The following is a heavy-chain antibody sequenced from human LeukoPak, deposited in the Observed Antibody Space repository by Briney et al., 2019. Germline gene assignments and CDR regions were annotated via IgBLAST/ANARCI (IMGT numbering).Heavy chain of an antibody. CDR2: IWFDGSNK. CDR3: ARKAGSXXXLNLDY. D-gene: IGHD3-22*01. J-gene: IGHJ4*02. V-gene: IGHV3-33*01. CDR1: GFTFXXXX. Sequence: RLSXAASGFTFXXXXXHWXXXXPXXGXEWXXIIWFDGSNKYYADSVKGRFTISRDNSKNTVYLQMNSLRAEDTAVYYCARKAGSXXXLNLDYWGQGTXXXVSS.